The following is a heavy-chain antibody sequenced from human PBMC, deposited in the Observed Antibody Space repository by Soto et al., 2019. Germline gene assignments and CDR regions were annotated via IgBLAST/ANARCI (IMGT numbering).Heavy chain of an antibody. D-gene: IGHD4-17*01. V-gene: IGHV5-51*01. Sequence: PGESLKISCKGSGYTFTSYWIAWVRQMPGKGLEWMGIIYPGDSDTTYSPSFEGQVTISADKSISTAYLQWSSLQASGTAMYYCARMMTVNIQVDALHIWGQGTMVTVSS. CDR1: GYTFTSYW. CDR3: ARMMTVNIQVDALHI. CDR2: IYPGDSDT. J-gene: IGHJ3*02.